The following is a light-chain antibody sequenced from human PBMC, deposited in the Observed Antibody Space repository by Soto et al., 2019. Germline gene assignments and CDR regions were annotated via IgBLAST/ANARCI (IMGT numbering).Light chain of an antibody. V-gene: IGLV2-14*01. Sequence: QSALTQPASVSGSPGQSITISCTGTSSDLGGYNYVSWYQQHPGKAPKLMIYEVTNRPSGVSNRFSGSKSGNTASLTISGLQAEDEADYYCTSYTTSRTHVVFGGGTKLTVL. CDR1: SSDLGGYNY. CDR3: TSYTTSRTHVV. CDR2: EVT. J-gene: IGLJ2*01.